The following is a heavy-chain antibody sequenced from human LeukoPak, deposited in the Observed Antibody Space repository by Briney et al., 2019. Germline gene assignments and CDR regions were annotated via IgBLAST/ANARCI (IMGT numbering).Heavy chain of an antibody. V-gene: IGHV4-59*08. D-gene: IGHD3-3*01. Sequence: PSETLSLTCTVSGGSISTYYWSWIRQPPGKGLEWIGSIYHSGSTYYNPSLKSRVTISVDTSKNQFSLKLSSVTAADTAVYYCARHLDFWSGYYIDYWGQGTLVTVSS. CDR1: GGSISTYY. J-gene: IGHJ4*02. CDR3: ARHLDFWSGYYIDY. CDR2: IYHSGST.